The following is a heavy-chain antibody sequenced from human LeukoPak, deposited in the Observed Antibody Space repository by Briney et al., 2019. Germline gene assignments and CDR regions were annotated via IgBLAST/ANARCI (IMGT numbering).Heavy chain of an antibody. V-gene: IGHV3-74*01. CDR3: AKGGYYDSSGQYNWFDP. CDR2: INSDGSST. CDR1: GFTFSSYW. Sequence: GGSLRLSCAASGFTFSSYWMHWVRQAPGKGLVWVSRINSDGSSTSYADSVKGRFTISRDNAKNTLYLQMNSLRAEDTAVYYCAKGGYYDSSGQYNWFDPWGQGTLVTVSS. J-gene: IGHJ5*02. D-gene: IGHD3-22*01.